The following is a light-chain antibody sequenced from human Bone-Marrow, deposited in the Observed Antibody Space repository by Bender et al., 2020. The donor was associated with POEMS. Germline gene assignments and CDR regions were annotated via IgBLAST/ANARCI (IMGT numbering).Light chain of an antibody. CDR3: AAWDDRLRGL. CDR1: NIESKS. CDR2: RND. V-gene: IGLV1-47*01. J-gene: IGLJ3*02. Sequence: VLTQSPPVSVAPGKTARITCGGNNIESKSVHWYQQLPGTAPKLLNYRNDQRPSGVPDRFSGSKSGTSASLAISGLRSEDEADYYCAAWDDRLRGLFGGGTKLTVL.